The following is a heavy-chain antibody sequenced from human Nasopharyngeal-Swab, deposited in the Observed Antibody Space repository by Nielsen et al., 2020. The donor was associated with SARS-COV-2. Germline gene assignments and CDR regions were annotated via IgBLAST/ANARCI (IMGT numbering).Heavy chain of an antibody. Sequence: RQAPGKGLEWVSFISFSGSETDYADSVRGRITIFRDNAKNSVSLQMNSLRSEDTAVYYCARDKGDYGSEAAGMDVWGQGTTVTVSS. CDR2: ISFSGSET. J-gene: IGHJ6*02. D-gene: IGHD4-17*01. CDR3: ARDKGDYGSEAAGMDV. V-gene: IGHV3-11*05.